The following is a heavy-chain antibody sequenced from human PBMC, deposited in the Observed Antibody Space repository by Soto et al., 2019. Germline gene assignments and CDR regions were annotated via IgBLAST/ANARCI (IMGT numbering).Heavy chain of an antibody. CDR1: GSSFRTYA. V-gene: IGHV1-69*12. CDR2: IIPIFGSV. J-gene: IGHJ6*02. Sequence: QVQLLQSGTEVKKPGSSVRVSCEASGSSFRTYAISWVRQAPGQGLEWMGEIIPIFGSVNYAQKFQDRVTISAVESTTTVYMDLKSLRSNDTGVYYCAKGAVAGTPTSYYYYGMDVWGQGNTVTVSS. D-gene: IGHD6-19*01. CDR3: AKGAVAGTPTSYYYYGMDV.